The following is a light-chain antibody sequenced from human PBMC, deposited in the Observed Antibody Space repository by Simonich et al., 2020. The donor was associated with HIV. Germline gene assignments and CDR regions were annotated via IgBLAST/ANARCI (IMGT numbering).Light chain of an antibody. J-gene: IGKJ4*01. CDR3: QQYDNLPPFT. V-gene: IGKV1-33*01. CDR2: DAS. Sequence: DIQLTQSPSFLSASVGDRVTITCLASKDISNYLNWFQQKPGKAPKLLNYDASNLEKGVPSRFSGSGSGTDFTFTISSLQPEDIATYYCQQYDNLPPFTFGGGTKVEIK. CDR1: KDISNY.